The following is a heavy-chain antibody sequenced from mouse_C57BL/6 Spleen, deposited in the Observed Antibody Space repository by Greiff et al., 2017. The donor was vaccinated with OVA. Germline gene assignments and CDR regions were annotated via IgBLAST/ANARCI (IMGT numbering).Heavy chain of an antibody. CDR3: ARRYYGSSIYWYFDV. J-gene: IGHJ1*03. Sequence: VQLQQSGAELARPGASVKLSCKASGYTFTSYGISWVKQRPGQGLEWIGEIYPRSGNTYYNEKFKGKATLTADKSSSTAYMELRSLTSEDSAVYFCARRYYGSSIYWYFDVWGTGTTVTVSS. CDR1: GYTFTSYG. CDR2: IYPRSGNT. D-gene: IGHD1-1*01. V-gene: IGHV1-81*01.